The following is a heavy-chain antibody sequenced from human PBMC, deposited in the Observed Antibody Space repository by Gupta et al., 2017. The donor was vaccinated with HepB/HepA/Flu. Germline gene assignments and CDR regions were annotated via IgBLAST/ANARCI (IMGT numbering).Heavy chain of an antibody. Sequence: EVQLLESGGGLVQPGGSLRLSCAASGFTFSSYAMSWVRQAPGKGLEWVSAITGSGGGTDYGDSVKGRFTISRDNSKNTLYLQMNSLRAEDTAVYYCAKWQFYFEYWGQGTLVTVPS. CDR1: GFTFSSYA. CDR2: ITGSGGGT. J-gene: IGHJ4*02. D-gene: IGHD6-19*01. V-gene: IGHV3-23*01. CDR3: AKWQFYFEY.